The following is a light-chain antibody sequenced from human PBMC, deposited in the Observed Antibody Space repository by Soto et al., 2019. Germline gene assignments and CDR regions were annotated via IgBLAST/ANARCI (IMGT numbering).Light chain of an antibody. J-gene: IGLJ2*01. CDR1: SSDVGAYNY. CDR3: LSYAGSNNVV. Sequence: QSALTQPPSASGSPGQSVTISCTGTSSDVGAYNYVSWYQQHPGKAPKLMIFEVSERPSGVPDRFSGSKSGNTASLTVSGLQAEDEADYYCLSYAGSNNVVFGGGTQLTVL. V-gene: IGLV2-8*01. CDR2: EVS.